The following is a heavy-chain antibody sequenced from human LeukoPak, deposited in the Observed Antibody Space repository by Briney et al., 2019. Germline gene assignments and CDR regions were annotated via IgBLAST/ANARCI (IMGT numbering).Heavy chain of an antibody. CDR2: MNPNSGNT. CDR1: GYTFTSYD. CDR3: ARDYYDLYGMDV. V-gene: IGHV1-8*01. D-gene: IGHD3-22*01. J-gene: IGHJ6*02. Sequence: ASVTVSCKASGYTFTSYDINWVRQAAGQGLEWMGWMNPNSGNTGYAQKFQGRVTMTRNTSISTAYMELSSLGSEDTAVYYCARDYYDLYGMDVWGQGTTVTVSS.